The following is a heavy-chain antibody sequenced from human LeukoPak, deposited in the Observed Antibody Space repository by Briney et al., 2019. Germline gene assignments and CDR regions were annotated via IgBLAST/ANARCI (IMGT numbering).Heavy chain of an antibody. V-gene: IGHV3-30*02. CDR2: IRYDGSNK. D-gene: IGHD2/OR15-2a*01. CDR3: AKVLSLREDY. Sequence: GGSLRLSCAASGFTFSSYGMHWVRQAPCKGLEWVAFIRYDGSNKYYADSVKGRFTISRDNSKNTLYLQMNSLRAEDTAVYYCAKVLSLREDYWGQGTLVTVSS. J-gene: IGHJ4*02. CDR1: GFTFSSYG.